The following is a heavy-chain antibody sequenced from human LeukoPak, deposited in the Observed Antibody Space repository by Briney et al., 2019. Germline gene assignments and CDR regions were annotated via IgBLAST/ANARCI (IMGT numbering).Heavy chain of an antibody. CDR3: ARLYDFWSGYYGMDV. CDR2: ISAYNGNT. D-gene: IGHD3-3*01. Sequence: ASVKVSCKASGYTFTSYGISWVRQAPGQGLEWMGWISAYNGNTNYAQKLQGRVTMTTDTSTSTAYMELRSLRSDDTAVYYCARLYDFWSGYYGMDVWGQGTTVTVSS. CDR1: GYTFTSYG. J-gene: IGHJ6*02. V-gene: IGHV1-18*01.